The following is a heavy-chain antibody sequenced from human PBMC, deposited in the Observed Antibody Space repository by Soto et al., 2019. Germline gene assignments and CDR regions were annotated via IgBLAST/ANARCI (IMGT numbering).Heavy chain of an antibody. J-gene: IGHJ6*02. D-gene: IGHD2-2*02. CDR2: INHSGST. Sequence: KTSETLSLTCAVYGGSFSGYYWSWIRQPPGKGLEWIGEINHSGSTNYNPSLKSRVTISVDTSKNQFSLKLSSVTAADTAVYYCARGRGKRVPAAIYYYYGMDVWGQGTTVTVSS. CDR3: ARGRGKRVPAAIYYYYGMDV. CDR1: GGSFSGYY. V-gene: IGHV4-34*01.